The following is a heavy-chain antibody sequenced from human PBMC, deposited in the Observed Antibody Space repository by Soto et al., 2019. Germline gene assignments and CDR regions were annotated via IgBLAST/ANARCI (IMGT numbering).Heavy chain of an antibody. CDR2: IRSKANDYAT. Sequence: EVQLVQSGGGLVQPGVSLKLSCAASGFTFSGSTVHWVRQASGEGLQWVGRIRSKANDYATTYIASVKGRFTISRDDSRNTAYLQMSDLKTEDTAVYYCTGGYCTGGTCYSGYFQHWGQGALVTVFS. CDR3: TGGYCTGGTCYSGYFQH. CDR1: GFTFSGST. V-gene: IGHV3-73*02. J-gene: IGHJ1*01. D-gene: IGHD2-15*01.